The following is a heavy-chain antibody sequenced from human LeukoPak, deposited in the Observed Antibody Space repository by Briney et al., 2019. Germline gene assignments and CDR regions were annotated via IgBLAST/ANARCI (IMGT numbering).Heavy chain of an antibody. CDR3: VRDLDLGGYSSFEY. J-gene: IGHJ4*02. CDR1: GFTFSSYFW. V-gene: IGHV3-74*01. CDR2: IKSDGSSS. Sequence: GGSLRLSCAASGFTFSSYFWMHWVRQGPGKGLVWVSRIKSDGSSSTYADSVKGRFTISRDNAKNSLYLQMNTLRAEDTAAYYCVRDLDLGGYSSFEYWGQGTLVTVSS. D-gene: IGHD4-23*01.